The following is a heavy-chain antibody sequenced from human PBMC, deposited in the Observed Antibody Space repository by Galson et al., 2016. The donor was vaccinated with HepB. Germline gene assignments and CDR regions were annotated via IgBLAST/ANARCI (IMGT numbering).Heavy chain of an antibody. CDR1: GYTFVSCG. V-gene: IGHV1-18*01. CDR2: ISAYNGNT. D-gene: IGHD3-3*02. J-gene: IGHJ4*02. CDR3: ATISIRPEDEDY. Sequence: SVKVSCKASGYTFVSCGISWVRQAPGQGLEWMGRISAYNGNTDSAQKLQGRVTMTIDTSTSTAYMELNSLRAEDTAVYYCATISIRPEDEDYWGQGTLVTVSS.